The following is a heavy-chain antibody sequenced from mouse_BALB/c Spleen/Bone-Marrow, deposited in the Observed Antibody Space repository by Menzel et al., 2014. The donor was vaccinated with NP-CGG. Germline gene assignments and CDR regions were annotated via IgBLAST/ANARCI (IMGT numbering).Heavy chain of an antibody. D-gene: IGHD1-1*01. V-gene: IGHV1-69*02. CDR1: GYTFTSYW. CDR3: TRPGYFYGSGPYAMDY. Sequence: VQVVESGAELVRPGASVRLSCKASGYTFTSYWINWVKQRPGQGLEWIGNIYPSDSYTNYNQKFKDKATLTVDKSSSTAYMQLSSPTSEDSAVYYCTRPGYFYGSGPYAMDYWGQGTSVTVSS. CDR2: IYPSDSYT. J-gene: IGHJ4*01.